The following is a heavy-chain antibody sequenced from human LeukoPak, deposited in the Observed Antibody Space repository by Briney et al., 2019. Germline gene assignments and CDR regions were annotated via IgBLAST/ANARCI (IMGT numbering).Heavy chain of an antibody. D-gene: IGHD5-24*01. CDR3: AKEVGDGYGDAFDI. Sequence: PGGSLRLSCVASGFAFSDYHMSWIRQAPGKGLEWVSAISGSGGSTYYADSVKGRFTISRDNSKNTLCLQMNSLRAEDTAVYYCAKEVGDGYGDAFDIWGQGTMVTVSS. V-gene: IGHV3-23*01. CDR1: GFAFSDYH. J-gene: IGHJ3*02. CDR2: ISGSGGST.